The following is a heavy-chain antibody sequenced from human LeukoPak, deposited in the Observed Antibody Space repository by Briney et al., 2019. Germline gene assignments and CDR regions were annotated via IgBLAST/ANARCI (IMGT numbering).Heavy chain of an antibody. J-gene: IGHJ4*02. CDR3: TTDRGTTGTTDLDY. CDR1: GFSFTNGW. CDR2: IRSKTVGGTT. V-gene: IGHV3-15*01. D-gene: IGHD1-1*01. Sequence: PGGSLRLSRAASGFSFTNGWMSWVRQAPGKGLEWVARIRSKTVGGTTDYAAPVKGRFTISRDDSKNKVYLQMNSLKTEDTAVYYCTTDRGTTGTTDLDYWGQGTLVTVSS.